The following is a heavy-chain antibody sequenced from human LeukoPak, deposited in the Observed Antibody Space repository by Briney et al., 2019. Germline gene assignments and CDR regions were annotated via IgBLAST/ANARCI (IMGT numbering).Heavy chain of an antibody. CDR3: ARDALGYQQPHRGVYFDY. CDR1: GFTFSSYS. V-gene: IGHV3-21*01. J-gene: IGHJ4*02. D-gene: IGHD2-2*01. Sequence: GGSLRLSCAASGFTFSSYSMNWVRQAPGKGLEWVSSISSSSSYIYYADSVKGRFTISRDNAKNSLYLQMNSLRAEDTAVYYCARDALGYQQPHRGVYFDYWGQGTLVTVSS. CDR2: ISSSSSYI.